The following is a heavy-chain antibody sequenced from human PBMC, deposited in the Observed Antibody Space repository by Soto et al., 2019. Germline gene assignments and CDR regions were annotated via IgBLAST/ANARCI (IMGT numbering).Heavy chain of an antibody. J-gene: IGHJ5*02. D-gene: IGHD3-3*01. CDR1: GYTFTSYD. Sequence: ASVKVSCKASGYTFTSYDINWVRQATGQGLEWMGWMNPNSGNTGYAQKFQGRVTMTRNTSISTAYMELSSLRSEDTAVYYCARTITIFGVVISPRVRLAPWGQGTLVTVSS. V-gene: IGHV1-8*01. CDR3: ARTITIFGVVISPRVRLAP. CDR2: MNPNSGNT.